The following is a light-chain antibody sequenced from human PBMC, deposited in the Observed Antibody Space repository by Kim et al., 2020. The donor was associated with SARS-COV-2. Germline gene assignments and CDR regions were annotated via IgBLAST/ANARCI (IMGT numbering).Light chain of an antibody. J-gene: IGKJ2*01. CDR3: FPYTGWPPGDT. CDR2: GAS. CDR1: ESISNN. Sequence: EIVMTQSPATLSVSPGERATLSCRASESISNNLAWYHHKPGQAPRLLIYGASTRATGIPARFSGSGSGTDFTLTGSSLQSNDIAGYYCFPYTGWPPGDTFGKGTKLGI. V-gene: IGKV3-15*01.